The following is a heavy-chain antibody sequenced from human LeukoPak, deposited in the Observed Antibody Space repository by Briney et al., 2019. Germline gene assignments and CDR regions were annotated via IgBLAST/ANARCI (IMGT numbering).Heavy chain of an antibody. V-gene: IGHV4-34*01. D-gene: IGHD6-13*01. CDR1: GGSFSGYY. Sequence: SETLSLTCAVYGGSFSGYYWSWIRQPPGKGLEWIGEINHSGSTNYNPSLKSRVTISVDTSKNQFSLKLSSVTAADTAVYYCARAAAAASRTFYFDYWGQGTLVTVSS. CDR2: INHSGST. CDR3: ARAAAAASRTFYFDY. J-gene: IGHJ4*02.